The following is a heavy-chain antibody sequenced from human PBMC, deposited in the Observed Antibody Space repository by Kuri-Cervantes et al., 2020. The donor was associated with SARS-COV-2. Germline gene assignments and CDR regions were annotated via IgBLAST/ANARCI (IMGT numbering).Heavy chain of an antibody. CDR2: IKEDGSQR. V-gene: IGHV3-7*03. CDR1: GFTFSGYW. J-gene: IGHJ3*02. Sequence: GESLKISCAASGFTFSGYWMTWVRQAPGKGLEWVANIKEDGSQRYYVDSVKGRFTISRDNANSPLYLQMNSLRAEDTAVYYCAKGRIHHSDAFDIWGQGTMVTVSS. D-gene: IGHD1-14*01. CDR3: AKGRIHHSDAFDI.